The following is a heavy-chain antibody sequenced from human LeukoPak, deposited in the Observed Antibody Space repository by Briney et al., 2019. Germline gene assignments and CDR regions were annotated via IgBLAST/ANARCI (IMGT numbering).Heavy chain of an antibody. J-gene: IGHJ4*02. D-gene: IGHD3-16*01. CDR2: ISYDGSNK. Sequence: GGSLRLSCAASGFTFSSYAMHWVRQAPGKGLEWVAVISYDGSNKYYADSVKGRFTISRDNSKNTLYLQMNSLRAEDTAVYYCSGGGTSSILDYWGQGTLVTVSS. CDR1: GFTFSSYA. CDR3: SGGGTSSILDY. V-gene: IGHV3-30*04.